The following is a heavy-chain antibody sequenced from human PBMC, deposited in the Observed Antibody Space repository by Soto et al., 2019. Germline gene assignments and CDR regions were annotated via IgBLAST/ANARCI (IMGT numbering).Heavy chain of an antibody. CDR1: GFTFSSYA. J-gene: IGHJ5*02. Sequence: GGSLRLSCAASGFTFSSYAMSWVRQAPGKGLEWVSAISGSGGSTYYADSVKGRFTISRDNSKNTLYLQMNSLRAEDTAVYYCAKDPLADNWSGYPHWFDPWGQGTLVTVSS. D-gene: IGHD3-3*01. V-gene: IGHV3-23*01. CDR3: AKDPLADNWSGYPHWFDP. CDR2: ISGSGGST.